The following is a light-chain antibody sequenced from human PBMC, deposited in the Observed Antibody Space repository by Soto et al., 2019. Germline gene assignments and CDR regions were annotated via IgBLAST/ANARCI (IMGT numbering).Light chain of an antibody. Sequence: QSALTQPASVSGSPGQSITISCTGTSSDVGSYYLVSWYQQPPGKDPKLMIFEGTKRPSGVSNRFSGSKSGNTASLTISGLQAEDEADYYCCSYAGSSIVVFGGGTQLTVL. J-gene: IGLJ2*01. V-gene: IGLV2-23*01. CDR3: CSYAGSSIVV. CDR1: SSDVGSYYL. CDR2: EGT.